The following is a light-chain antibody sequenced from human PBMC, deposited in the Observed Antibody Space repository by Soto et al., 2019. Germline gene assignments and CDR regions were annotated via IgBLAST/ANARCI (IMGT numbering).Light chain of an antibody. CDR2: DAV. CDR3: QQRSNWLT. V-gene: IGKV3-11*01. Sequence: EIVLTQSPATLSLSPGERATLSCRASQSVSNYLAWYQQQPGQAPRLLIYDAVVRATGLPARYSGSGSGTYLTLTIYSLEPEDFAIYYCQQRSNWLTFGGGTKVEIK. J-gene: IGKJ4*01. CDR1: QSVSNY.